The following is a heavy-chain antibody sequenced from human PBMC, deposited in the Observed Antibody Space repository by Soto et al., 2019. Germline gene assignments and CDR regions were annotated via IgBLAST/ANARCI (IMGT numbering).Heavy chain of an antibody. Sequence: GGSLRLSCAASGFTFSSYWMSWVRQAPGKGLERVANIKQDGSEKYYVDSVKGRFTISRDNAKNSLYLQMNSLRAEDTAVYYCARDHSDYVWGSYAFDIWGQGTMVTVSS. CDR3: ARDHSDYVWGSYAFDI. CDR2: IKQDGSEK. V-gene: IGHV3-7*01. D-gene: IGHD3-16*01. CDR1: GFTFSSYW. J-gene: IGHJ3*02.